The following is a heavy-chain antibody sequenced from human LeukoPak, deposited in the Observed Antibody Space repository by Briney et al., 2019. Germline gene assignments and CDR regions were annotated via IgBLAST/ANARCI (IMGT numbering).Heavy chain of an antibody. CDR2: INIGDGNT. CDR3: ARRLGRSFDY. Sequence: ASVKVSCKASGYTFINHAIHWVRQAPGQRLEWMGWINIGDGNTKYSQNFQGRITITRDTSATTAYMDLSSLRSEDTAMYYCARRLGRSFDYWGQGTLVTVSS. J-gene: IGHJ4*02. D-gene: IGHD2-21*01. CDR1: GYTFINHA. V-gene: IGHV1-3*04.